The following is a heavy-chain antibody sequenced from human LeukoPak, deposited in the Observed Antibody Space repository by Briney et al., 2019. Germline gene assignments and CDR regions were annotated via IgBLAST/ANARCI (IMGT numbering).Heavy chain of an antibody. J-gene: IGHJ4*02. Sequence: GRSLRLSCAASGFTFGDFAMHWVRQAPGKGLEWVSSISWNSGTLAYADSVKGRFTICRDNAKNSLYLQMNSLRAEDTALYYCAKDYIEYSSSSFWSYFDYWGQGTLVTVSS. CDR2: ISWNSGTL. CDR3: AKDYIEYSSSSFWSYFDY. V-gene: IGHV3-9*01. D-gene: IGHD6-6*01. CDR1: GFTFGDFA.